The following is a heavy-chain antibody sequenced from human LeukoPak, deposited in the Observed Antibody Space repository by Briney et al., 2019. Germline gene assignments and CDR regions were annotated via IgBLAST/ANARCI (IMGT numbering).Heavy chain of an antibody. CDR3: AQTKGGFGELNRAFDI. J-gene: IGHJ3*02. CDR1: GFTFRGYE. V-gene: IGHV3-48*03. D-gene: IGHD3-10*01. CDR2: ICGRGKTI. Sequence: GGSLRLSCAASGFTFRGYEMNWVRQAPGKGLEWISYICGRGKTIYYADSVKGRFTISRDDAKNFLYLQMDSLRAEDTAVYYCAQTKGGFGELNRAFDIWGQGTMVTVSS.